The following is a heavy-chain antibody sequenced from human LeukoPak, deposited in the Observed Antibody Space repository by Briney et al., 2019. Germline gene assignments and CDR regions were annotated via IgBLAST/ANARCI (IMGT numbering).Heavy chain of an antibody. D-gene: IGHD6-19*01. CDR1: GFTVSGNY. CDR2: IYSGGTT. J-gene: IGHJ6*03. V-gene: IGHV3-53*01. Sequence: GGSLRLSCAVSGFTVSGNYMSWVRQAPGKGLEWVSLIYSGGTTYYADSVKGRFTISRDNSKNTLYLQMNSLRAEDTAVYYCARDGTPNYGSGWVYMDVWGEGTTVTISS. CDR3: ARDGTPNYGSGWVYMDV.